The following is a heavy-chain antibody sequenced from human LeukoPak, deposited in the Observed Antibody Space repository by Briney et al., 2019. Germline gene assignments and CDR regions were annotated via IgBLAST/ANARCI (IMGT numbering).Heavy chain of an antibody. CDR1: GFTFTGYY. D-gene: IGHD3-22*01. J-gene: IGHJ5*02. CDR3: ARDLDYYDSSGSGWFDP. Sequence: ASVKVSCKASGFTFTGYYMHWVRQAPGQGLEWMGWINPNSGGTNYAQKFQGRVTITRDTSITTAYMELSRLRSDDTAVYYCARDLDYYDSSGSGWFDPWGQGTLVTVSS. CDR2: INPNSGGT. V-gene: IGHV1-2*02.